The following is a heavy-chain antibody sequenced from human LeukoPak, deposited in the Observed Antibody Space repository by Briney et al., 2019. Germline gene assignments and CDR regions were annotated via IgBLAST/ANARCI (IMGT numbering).Heavy chain of an antibody. D-gene: IGHD3-22*01. CDR2: IYHSGST. J-gene: IGHJ4*02. CDR1: GYSISSGYY. V-gene: IGHV4-38-2*02. CDR3: ARDDSGYYLGFDY. Sequence: SETLSLTCTVSGYSISSGYYWGWIRQPPGKGLEWIGSIYHSGSTYYNPSLKSRVTISVDTSKNQFSLKLSSVTAADTAVYYCARDDSGYYLGFDYWGLGTLVTVSS.